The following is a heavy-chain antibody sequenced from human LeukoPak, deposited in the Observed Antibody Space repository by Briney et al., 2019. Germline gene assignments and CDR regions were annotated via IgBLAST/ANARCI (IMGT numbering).Heavy chain of an antibody. CDR2: IWYDGTNK. CDR3: ARARGGTSLDY. J-gene: IGHJ4*02. V-gene: IGHV3-33*01. CDR1: GFTFSSYG. Sequence: GRSLRLSCAASGFTFSSYGMHWVRQAPGKGLEWVTVIWYDGTNKYYADSVKGRFTFSRDNSKNTLYLQMNSLRTEDTAVYYCARARGGTSLDYWGQGTLVTVSS. D-gene: IGHD3-10*01.